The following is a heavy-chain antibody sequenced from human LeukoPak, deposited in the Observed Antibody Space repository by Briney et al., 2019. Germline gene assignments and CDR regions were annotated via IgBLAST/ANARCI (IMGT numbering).Heavy chain of an antibody. CDR2: IWYDGSNK. J-gene: IGHJ3*02. V-gene: IGHV3-33*01. CDR1: GFTFSSYG. D-gene: IGHD3-3*01. Sequence: GGSLRLSCAASGFTFSSYGMHWVRQAPGKGLEWVAVIWYDGSNKYYADSVKGRFTISRDDSKNTLYLQMNSLKTEDTAVYYCTVEAPDDAFDIWGQGTMVTVSS. CDR3: TVEAPDDAFDI.